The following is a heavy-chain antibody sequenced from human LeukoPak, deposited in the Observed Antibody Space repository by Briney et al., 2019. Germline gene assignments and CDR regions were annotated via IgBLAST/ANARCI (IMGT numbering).Heavy chain of an antibody. CDR3: AKAVSYYYFDY. V-gene: IGHV3-9*01. D-gene: IGHD1-26*01. Sequence: GRSLRLSCAASGFTFDDYAMHWVRQASGKGLEWVSGISWNSGSIGYADSVKGRFTISRDNAKNSLYLQMNSLRAEDTALYYCAKAVSYYYFDYWGQGTLVTVSS. J-gene: IGHJ4*02. CDR1: GFTFDDYA. CDR2: ISWNSGSI.